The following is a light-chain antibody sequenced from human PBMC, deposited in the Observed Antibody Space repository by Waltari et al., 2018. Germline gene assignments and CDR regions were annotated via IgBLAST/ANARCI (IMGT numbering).Light chain of an antibody. V-gene: IGLV2-14*03. CDR3: SSQTLDGVVL. Sequence: QSALTQPASVSGSPGQSITISCSGIGSAGGASDYVSWYQHHPGKAPQVIIYDVTNRPSGVSDRFSASKSANTASLTISGLQPEDEGDYYCSSQTLDGVVLFGRGTKLTVL. CDR2: DVT. J-gene: IGLJ2*01. CDR1: GSAGGASDY.